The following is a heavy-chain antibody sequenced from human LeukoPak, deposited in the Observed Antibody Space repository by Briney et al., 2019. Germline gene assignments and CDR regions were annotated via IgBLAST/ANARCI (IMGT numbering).Heavy chain of an antibody. CDR2: INNDGSGK. CDR1: GFTFSNYW. CDR3: ARDDGDV. J-gene: IGHJ6*03. V-gene: IGHV3-7*01. Sequence: QSGGSLRLSCAASGFTFSNYWMKWVRQAPGKGPEWVASINNDGSGKYFVDSVKDRFTISRDNAKNSLYLQINSLKVKDTAIYYCARDDGDVWGIGTTVTVSS.